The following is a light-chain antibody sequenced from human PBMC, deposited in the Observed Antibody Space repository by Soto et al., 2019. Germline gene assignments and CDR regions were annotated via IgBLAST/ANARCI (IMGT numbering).Light chain of an antibody. Sequence: EIVLTPSPGTLSLSPGERATLSCRASQSVSRTYLAWYQQKPGQAPRLLIYGASSRATGIPDRFSGSGSGTDFTLTISRLEPEDFAVYYCQQYANSPPTFGQGTKVEIK. CDR3: QQYANSPPT. CDR1: QSVSRTY. J-gene: IGKJ1*01. CDR2: GAS. V-gene: IGKV3-20*01.